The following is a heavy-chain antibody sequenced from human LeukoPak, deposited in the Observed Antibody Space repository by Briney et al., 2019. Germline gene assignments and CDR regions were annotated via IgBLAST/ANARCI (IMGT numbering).Heavy chain of an antibody. CDR2: IYYSGST. CDR3: ARLATGTTFRFDS. CDR1: GGSISSYY. Sequence: PSETLSLTCTVSGGSISSYYWSWIRQPPGKGLEWIGYIYYSGSTNYNPSLKSRVTISVDTSKNQFSLKLSSVTAADTAVYYCARLATGTTFRFDSRGQGTLVTVSS. D-gene: IGHD1-1*01. J-gene: IGHJ5*01. V-gene: IGHV4-59*01.